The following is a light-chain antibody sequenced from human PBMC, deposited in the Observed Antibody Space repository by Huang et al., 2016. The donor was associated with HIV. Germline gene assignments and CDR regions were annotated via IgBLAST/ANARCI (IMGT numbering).Light chain of an antibody. J-gene: IGKJ1*01. Sequence: EIVLTQSPATLSLSPGERATLSCRASQSVSRYLAWYQQKPGQAPRLLSYEASNRATGIPVRFSGSGSGTDFTLTISSLEPEDFAVYYCQQRSNWPRTFGQGTKVEIK. CDR1: QSVSRY. CDR2: EAS. V-gene: IGKV3-11*01. CDR3: QQRSNWPRT.